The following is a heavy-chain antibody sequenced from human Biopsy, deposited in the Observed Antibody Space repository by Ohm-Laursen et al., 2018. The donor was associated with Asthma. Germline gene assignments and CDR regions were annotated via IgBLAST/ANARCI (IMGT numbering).Heavy chain of an antibody. D-gene: IGHD3-3*01. CDR1: GGMFGNYA. CDR3: ARPGPNREILYYYYHMDV. V-gene: IGHV1-69*06. J-gene: IGHJ6*02. Sequence: GASVKVSCNVSGGMFGNYATSWVRQAPGLGLEWMGGISPIFGSSNYAQRFRGRVTITADIFTCTVYMELSCLRFDDTAIYYCARPGPNREILYYYYHMDVWGQGTTVIVSS. CDR2: ISPIFGSS.